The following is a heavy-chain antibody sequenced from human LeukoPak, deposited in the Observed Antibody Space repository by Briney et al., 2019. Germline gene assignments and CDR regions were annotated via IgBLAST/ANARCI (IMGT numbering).Heavy chain of an antibody. V-gene: IGHV3-21*04. CDR1: GFTSSSYS. CDR2: ISSSSSYI. CDR3: ARDASDFFDY. J-gene: IGHJ4*02. Sequence: GGSLRLSCAASGFTSSSYSMNWVRQAPGKGLEWVSSISSSSSYIYYADSVKGRFTISRDNAKNSLYLQTNSLRAEDTAVYYCARDASDFFDYWGQGTLVTVSS.